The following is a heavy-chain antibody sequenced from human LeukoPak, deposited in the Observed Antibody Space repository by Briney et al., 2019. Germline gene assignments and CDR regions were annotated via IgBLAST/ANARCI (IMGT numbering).Heavy chain of an antibody. J-gene: IGHJ4*02. D-gene: IGHD4-23*01. CDR2: IYTSGST. V-gene: IGHV4-4*07. Sequence: KPSQTLSHTCTVSGGSISSYYWSWIRQPAGKGLEWLGRIYTSGSTNYNPSLKSRVTMSVDTSKNQFSLKLSSVTAADTAVYYCASTNYDYGGNGFDYWGQGTLVTVSS. CDR1: GGSISSYY. CDR3: ASTNYDYGGNGFDY.